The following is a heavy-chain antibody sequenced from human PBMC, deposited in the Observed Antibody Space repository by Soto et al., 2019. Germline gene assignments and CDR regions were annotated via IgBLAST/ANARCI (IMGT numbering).Heavy chain of an antibody. CDR3: ARVAGAYCTNGVCYPDY. CDR2: IIPILGIA. J-gene: IGHJ4*02. D-gene: IGHD2-8*01. Sequence: QVQLVQSGAEVKKPGSSVKVSCKASGGTFSSYTISWVRQAPGQGLEWMGRIIPILGIANYAQKFQGRVTITADKSTSTAYMERSSLRSEDTAVYYCARVAGAYCTNGVCYPDYWCQGTLVTVSS. CDR1: GGTFSSYT. V-gene: IGHV1-69*02.